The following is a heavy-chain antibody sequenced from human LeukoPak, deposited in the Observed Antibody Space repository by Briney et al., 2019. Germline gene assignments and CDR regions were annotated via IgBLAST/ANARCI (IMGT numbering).Heavy chain of an antibody. CDR2: IWYDGSNK. CDR3: ARDPYSGYDSYYFDY. J-gene: IGHJ4*02. D-gene: IGHD5-12*01. V-gene: IGHV3-33*08. CDR1: GFTFSNYW. Sequence: GGSLRLSCAASGFTFSNYWMSWVRLAPGKGLEWVAVIWYDGSNKYYADSVKGRFTISRDNSKNTLYLQMNSLRAEDTAVYYCARDPYSGYDSYYFDYWGQGTLVTVSS.